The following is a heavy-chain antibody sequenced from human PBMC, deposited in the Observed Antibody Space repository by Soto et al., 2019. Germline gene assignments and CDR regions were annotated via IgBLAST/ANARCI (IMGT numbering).Heavy chain of an antibody. Sequence: QVPLVQSGAEVKKPGSSVKVSCKASGGTLSNYGISWVRQAPGQGLEWMGGVLPVFGTPNYAQKFKGRVTITADESTTTVYMEVSSLTSEDTAVYYCGRGDATKIVVTTYYGMDVWGQGTTVTVSS. V-gene: IGHV1-69*12. CDR2: VLPVFGTP. CDR1: GGTLSNYG. CDR3: GRGDATKIVVTTYYGMDV. J-gene: IGHJ6*02. D-gene: IGHD3-22*01.